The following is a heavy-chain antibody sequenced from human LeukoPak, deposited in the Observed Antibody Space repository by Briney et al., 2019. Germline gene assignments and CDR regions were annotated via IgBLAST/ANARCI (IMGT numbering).Heavy chain of an antibody. D-gene: IGHD5-18*01. V-gene: IGHV1-69*05. CDR3: ARDLEYSYAGFDY. Sequence: SVKVSCKASGGTFSSYAISWVRQAPGQGLEWMGRIIPIFGTANYAQKFRGRVTITTDESTSTAYMELSSLRSEDTAVYYCARDLEYSYAGFDYWGQGTLVTVSS. CDR2: IIPIFGTA. J-gene: IGHJ4*02. CDR1: GGTFSSYA.